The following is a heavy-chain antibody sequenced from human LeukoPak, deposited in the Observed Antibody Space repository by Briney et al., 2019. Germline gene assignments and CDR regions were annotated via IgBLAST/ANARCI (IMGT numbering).Heavy chain of an antibody. Sequence: PSETLSLTCAVSGGSISSSNWWSWVRQPPGKGLEWIGEIYHSGSTNYSPSLKSRVTISVDKSKNQFSLKLSSVTAADTAVYYCAREETVATIERYFDYWGQGTLVTVSS. CDR1: GGSISSSNW. CDR2: IYHSGST. V-gene: IGHV4-4*02. J-gene: IGHJ4*02. CDR3: AREETVATIERYFDY. D-gene: IGHD5-12*01.